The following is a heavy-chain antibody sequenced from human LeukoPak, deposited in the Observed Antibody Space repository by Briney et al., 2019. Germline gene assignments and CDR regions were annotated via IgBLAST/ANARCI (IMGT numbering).Heavy chain of an antibody. J-gene: IGHJ4*02. CDR1: GFTFSSYG. V-gene: IGHV3-23*01. Sequence: QSGGSLRLSCAASGFTFSSYGMSWVRQAPGKGLEWVSAISGSGGSTYYADSVKGRFTISRDNSKNTLYLQMSSLRAEDTAVFYCATHSPGYCSFTSCYAGSDYWGQGTLVTVSS. CDR3: ATHSPGYCSFTSCYAGSDY. CDR2: ISGSGGST. D-gene: IGHD2-2*01.